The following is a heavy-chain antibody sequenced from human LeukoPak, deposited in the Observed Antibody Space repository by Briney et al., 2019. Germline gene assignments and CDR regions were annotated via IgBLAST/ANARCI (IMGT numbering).Heavy chain of an antibody. CDR2: IYYSGST. Sequence: SSETLSLTCTVSGGSISSGGYYWGWIRQHPGKGLEWIGYIYYSGSTYYNPSLKSRVTISVDTSKNQFSLKLSSVTAADTAVYYCARGTVTTQNYYFDYWGQGTLVTVSS. CDR3: ARGTVTTQNYYFDY. J-gene: IGHJ4*02. D-gene: IGHD4-11*01. V-gene: IGHV4-31*03. CDR1: GGSISSGGYY.